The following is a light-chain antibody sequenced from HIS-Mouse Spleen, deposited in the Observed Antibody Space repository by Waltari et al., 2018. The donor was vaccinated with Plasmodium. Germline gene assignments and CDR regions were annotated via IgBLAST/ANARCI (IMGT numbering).Light chain of an antibody. CDR1: QSVLYSSNNKKY. CDR2: WAS. CDR3: QQYYSTPWT. V-gene: IGKV4-1*01. J-gene: IGKJ1*01. Sequence: DIVMTQSPDSLAVSLGERATINCKSSQSVLYSSNNKKYLAGYQQKPGQPPKLLIYWASTRESGVPDRFSGSGSGTDFTLTISSLQAEDVAVYYCQQYYSTPWTFGQGTKVEIK.